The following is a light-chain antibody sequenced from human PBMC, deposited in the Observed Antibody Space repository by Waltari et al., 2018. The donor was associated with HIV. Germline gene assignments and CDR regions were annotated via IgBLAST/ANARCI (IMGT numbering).Light chain of an antibody. Sequence: QTVVTQEPSFSVSPGGTVTLTCDLCSGPVPHKYHHRWYQQTPGQAPRSLIYSTNTRSSGVPDRFSGSILGNKAALTITGAQADDESDYYCVLYMGSGIWAFGGGTKLTVL. CDR2: STN. CDR3: VLYMGSGIWA. V-gene: IGLV8-61*01. CDR1: SGPVPHKYH. J-gene: IGLJ3*02.